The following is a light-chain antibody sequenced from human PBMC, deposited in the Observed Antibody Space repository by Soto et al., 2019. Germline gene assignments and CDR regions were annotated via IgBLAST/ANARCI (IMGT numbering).Light chain of an antibody. J-gene: IGLJ2*01. Sequence: QSALTQPASVSGSPGQSITISCTGAVSEVAGYTYVSWYQQLPGKGPKVIIYDVSNRPSGVSNRLSGSKSGTTASLTISGLQAEDEADYYCSSFTSTSGLFGGGTKVTVL. V-gene: IGLV2-14*03. CDR3: SSFTSTSGL. CDR1: VSEVAGYTY. CDR2: DVS.